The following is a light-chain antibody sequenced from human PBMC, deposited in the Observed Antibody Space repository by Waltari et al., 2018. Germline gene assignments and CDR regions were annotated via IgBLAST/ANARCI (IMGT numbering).Light chain of an antibody. J-gene: IGKJ1*01. CDR2: AAS. Sequence: DILMTQSPSSLSASVGDRVTITCRASQSISNYLFWYQQKPEKAPQLLIYAASTLQRGVPSRFSGRGSGTDFTLTITSLEPEDFATYYCQQGHSTPRTFGQGTKVEIK. V-gene: IGKV1-39*01. CDR1: QSISNY. CDR3: QQGHSTPRT.